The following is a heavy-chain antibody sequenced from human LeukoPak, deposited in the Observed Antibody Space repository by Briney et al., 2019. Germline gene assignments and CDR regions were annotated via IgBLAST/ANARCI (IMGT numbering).Heavy chain of an antibody. V-gene: IGHV4-30-4*01. D-gene: IGHD3-22*01. CDR2: IYYSGST. CDR1: GGSISSGDYY. Sequence: SETLSLTCTVSGGSISSGDYYWSWIRQPPGKGLEWIGYIYYSGSTYYNPSLKSRVTISVDTSKNQFSLKLSSVTAADTAVYYCARTSYDSSGYYLDHWGQGTLVTVSS. CDR3: ARTSYDSSGYYLDH. J-gene: IGHJ4*02.